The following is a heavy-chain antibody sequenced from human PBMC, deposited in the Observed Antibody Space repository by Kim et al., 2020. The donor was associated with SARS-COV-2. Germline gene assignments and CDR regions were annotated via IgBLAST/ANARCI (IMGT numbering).Heavy chain of an antibody. D-gene: IGHD3-22*01. CDR3: ARAGDYDISGYYGFFHH. CDR2: RTRGGRLP. V-gene: IGHV3-74*03. J-gene: IGHJ1*01. Sequence: GGSLRLSCAASGFTLRSHVLRWVRPTPGAGRVWLGRRTRGGRLPESGYPGKGRFTTSSYNYKNTPYLQMNSLRPEDTAVYYCARAGDYDISGYYGFFHHWGQGALVTVAS. CDR1: GFTLRSHV.